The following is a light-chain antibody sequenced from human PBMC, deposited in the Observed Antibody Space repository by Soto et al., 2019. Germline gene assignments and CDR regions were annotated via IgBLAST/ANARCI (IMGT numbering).Light chain of an antibody. CDR3: QHSYNTPRT. CDR1: QTISGY. Sequence: DIQMTQSPSSLSASVGDRVTITCRASQTISGYLNWYQQKPGKAPQLLIYGASSLQSGVPSRFSGSGSGTDFTLTISSLQPEDFATYYCQHSYNTPRTFGGGTKVDNK. J-gene: IGKJ4*01. CDR2: GAS. V-gene: IGKV1-39*01.